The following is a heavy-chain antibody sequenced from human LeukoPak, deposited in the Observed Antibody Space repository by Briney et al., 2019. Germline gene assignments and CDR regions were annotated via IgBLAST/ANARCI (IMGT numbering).Heavy chain of an antibody. CDR1: GYSISSGYY. CDR2: INHSGST. V-gene: IGHV4-38-2*02. Sequence: SETLSLTCTVSGYSISSGYYWSWIRQPPGKGLEWIGEINHSGSTNYNPSLKSRVTISVDTSKNQFSLKLSSVTAADTAVYYCANGRGWFGEYQDWFDPWGQGTLVTVSS. CDR3: ANGRGWFGEYQDWFDP. D-gene: IGHD3-10*01. J-gene: IGHJ5*02.